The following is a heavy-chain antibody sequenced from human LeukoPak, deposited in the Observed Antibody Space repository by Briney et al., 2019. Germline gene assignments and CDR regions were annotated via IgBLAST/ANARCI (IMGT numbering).Heavy chain of an antibody. CDR3: ARGAYSSGWYWHIVVVSLDY. CDR1: GFTFSNYN. J-gene: IGHJ4*02. Sequence: GGSLRLSCAASGFTFSNYNMNWVRQAPGKSLEWVSSITSDGRLKYYVDSVRGRFTISRDNAKNSLYLQMNSLRAEDTAVYYCARGAYSSGWYWHIVVVSLDYWGQGTLVTVSS. CDR2: ITSDGRLK. V-gene: IGHV3-21*04. D-gene: IGHD6-19*01.